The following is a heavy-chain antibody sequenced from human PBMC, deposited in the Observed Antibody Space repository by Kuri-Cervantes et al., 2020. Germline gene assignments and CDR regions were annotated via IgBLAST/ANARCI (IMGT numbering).Heavy chain of an antibody. CDR3: AKVGRDSYYYDSSGYYDRWYFDY. CDR1: GFTFSSYW. Sequence: GESLKISCAASGFTFSSYWMHWVRQAPGKGLVWVSRINSDGSSTSYADSVKGRFTISRDNAKNTLYLQMNSLRAEDTAVYYCAKVGRDSYYYDSSGYYDRWYFDYWGQGTLVTVSS. J-gene: IGHJ4*02. V-gene: IGHV3-74*01. D-gene: IGHD3-22*01. CDR2: INSDGSST.